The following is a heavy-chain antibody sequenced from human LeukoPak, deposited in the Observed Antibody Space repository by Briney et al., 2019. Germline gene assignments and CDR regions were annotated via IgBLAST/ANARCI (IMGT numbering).Heavy chain of an antibody. D-gene: IGHD3-10*01. Sequence: GGSLRLSCAASGFTFSSYAMHWVRQAPGKGLEWVAVISYDGSNKYYADSVKGRFTISRDNSKNTLYLQMNSLRAEDTAVYYCARVSFGSGYYCYMDVWGKGTTVTVSS. CDR1: GFTFSSYA. V-gene: IGHV3-30-3*01. CDR2: ISYDGSNK. CDR3: ARVSFGSGYYCYMDV. J-gene: IGHJ6*03.